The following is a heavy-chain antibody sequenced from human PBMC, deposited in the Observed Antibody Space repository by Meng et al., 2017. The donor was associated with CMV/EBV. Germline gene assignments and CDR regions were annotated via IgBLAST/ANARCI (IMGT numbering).Heavy chain of an antibody. D-gene: IGHD1-26*01. Sequence: GESLKISCAASGFTFSSYWMSWVRQAPGKGLEWVANINQDGSEKYYVDSVKGRFTISRDNAKNSLYLQMNSLRAEDTAVYYCARESGLSGSYDNYYYYGMDVWGQGTTVTVSS. CDR3: ARESGLSGSYDNYYYYGMDV. J-gene: IGHJ6*02. V-gene: IGHV3-7*01. CDR1: GFTFSSYW. CDR2: INQDGSEK.